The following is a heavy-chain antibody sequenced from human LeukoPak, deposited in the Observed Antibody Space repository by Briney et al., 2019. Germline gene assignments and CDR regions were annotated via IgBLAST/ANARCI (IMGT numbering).Heavy chain of an antibody. CDR3: ARSPIWTGSYFDY. CDR2: IYYSGST. V-gene: IGHV4-59*01. D-gene: IGHD3/OR15-3a*01. CDR1: GGSISSYY. Sequence: SETLSLTCTVSGGSISSYYWSWIRQPPGKGLEWIGYIYYSGSTNYNPSLKSRVTISVDTSKNQFSLKLSSVTAADTAVYYCARSPIWTGSYFDYWGQGTLVTVSS. J-gene: IGHJ4*02.